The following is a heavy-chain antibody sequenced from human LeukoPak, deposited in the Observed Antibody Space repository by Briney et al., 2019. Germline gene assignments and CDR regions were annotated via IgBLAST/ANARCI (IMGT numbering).Heavy chain of an antibody. CDR3: AKVMGYEPDAFDI. CDR2: TSGSGGST. D-gene: IGHD1-14*01. CDR1: GFTFSSYA. V-gene: IGHV3-23*01. J-gene: IGHJ3*02. Sequence: GGSLRLSCAASGFTFSSYAMSWVRQAPGKGLEWVSATSGSGGSTYYADSVEGRFTISRDNSKNTLYLQMNSLRAEDTAVYYCAKVMGYEPDAFDIWGQGTMVTVSS.